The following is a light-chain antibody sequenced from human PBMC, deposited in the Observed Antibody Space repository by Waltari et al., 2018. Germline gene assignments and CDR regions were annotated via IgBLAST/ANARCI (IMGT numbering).Light chain of an antibody. CDR1: QSVSVW. J-gene: IGKJ1*01. V-gene: IGKV1-5*03. CDR3: QQYNTYST. CDR2: GAS. Sequence: DVQMTQSPSTLSASVGDRVTITCRASQSVSVWLAWYQQKPGKAPKLLISGASSLESGVPSRFSGSGSGTEFTLTISGLQPEDFATHYCQQYNTYSTFGQGTKVEIK.